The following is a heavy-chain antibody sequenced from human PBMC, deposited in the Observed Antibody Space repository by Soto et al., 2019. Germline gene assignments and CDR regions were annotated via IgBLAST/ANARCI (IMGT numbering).Heavy chain of an antibody. Sequence: PSGPLSLTCTVSGVSISSSSDYWGWIRQPPGKGLEWIGSIYYSGSPDYNPSLKMRVTISVDTSKNQFSLKLGSVTAADPAVYYCARMYYYDSSGDAFDIWGQGSMVNVSS. CDR3: ARMYYYDSSGDAFDI. CDR1: GVSISSSSDY. D-gene: IGHD3-22*01. V-gene: IGHV4-39*01. CDR2: IYYSGSP. J-gene: IGHJ3*02.